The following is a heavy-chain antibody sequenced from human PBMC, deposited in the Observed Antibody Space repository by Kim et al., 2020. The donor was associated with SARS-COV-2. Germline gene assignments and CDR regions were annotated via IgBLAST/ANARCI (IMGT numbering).Heavy chain of an antibody. CDR3: ARLREQWLPLDY. V-gene: IGHV3-11*04. J-gene: IGHJ4*02. Sequence: YYADSVKSRLTTSSDSAQTALYLQMNSLRAEDTAVYYCARLREQWLPLDYWGQGTLVTVSS. D-gene: IGHD6-19*01.